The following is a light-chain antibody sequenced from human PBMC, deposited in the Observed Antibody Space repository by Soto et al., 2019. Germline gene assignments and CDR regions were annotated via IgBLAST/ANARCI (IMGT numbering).Light chain of an antibody. V-gene: IGKV3-20*01. CDR3: QQYGSSPRT. CDR1: QSISSSY. CDR2: GVS. J-gene: IGKJ2*01. Sequence: EIVLTQSPGTLSLSPGEGTTLSCRASQSISSSYLAWYQQKPGQAPRLLIYGVSTRATGIPDRFSGSWSGTDFTLTISRLEPEDFAVYYCQQYGSSPRTFGQGTKLEIK.